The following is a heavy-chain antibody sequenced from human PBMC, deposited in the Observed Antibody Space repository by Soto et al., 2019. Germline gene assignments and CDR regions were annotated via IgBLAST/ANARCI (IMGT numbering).Heavy chain of an antibody. J-gene: IGHJ5*02. V-gene: IGHV3-30*18. CDR1: GFMFSGYG. CDR3: AKLYGGVKASGGTGTWLDP. D-gene: IGHD2-15*01. CDR2: VSHDGVDN. Sequence: QVQLVEAGGGVVQPGGSLRLSCAASGFMFSGYGMHWIRQAQGKGLEWVAVVSHDGVDNFYGVSVMGRCTVSRDESKNTLCLQNDRVTADDSGVYYGAKLYGGVKASGGTGTWLDPWGQGTLVTVSS.